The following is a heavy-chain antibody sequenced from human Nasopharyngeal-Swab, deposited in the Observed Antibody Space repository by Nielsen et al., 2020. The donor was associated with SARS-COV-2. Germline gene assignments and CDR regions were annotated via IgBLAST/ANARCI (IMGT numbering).Heavy chain of an antibody. D-gene: IGHD3-22*01. CDR2: IYYSGST. J-gene: IGHJ6*03. Sequence: SETLSLTCTVSGGSISSGGYYWSWIRQHPGKGLEWIGYIYYSGSTYYNPSLKSRVTISVDTSKNQFSLKLSSVTAADTAVYYCARARGSSGYYYDYYYYMDVWGKGTTVTVSS. V-gene: IGHV4-31*03. CDR3: ARARGSSGYYYDYYYYMDV. CDR1: GGSISSGGYY.